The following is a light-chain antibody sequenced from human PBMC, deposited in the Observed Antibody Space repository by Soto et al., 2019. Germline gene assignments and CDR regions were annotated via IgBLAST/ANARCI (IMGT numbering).Light chain of an antibody. CDR1: QSVSSAY. CDR3: QQSGSSFYT. V-gene: IGKV3-20*01. J-gene: IGKJ2*01. CDR2: GAS. Sequence: EIVLTQSPGTLSLSPGERATLSCRASQSVSSAYLAWYQQIPGQAPRLLIYGASSRATGIPAGFSGSGSGTDFSLPISGLEPEDFAVYYCQQSGSSFYTFGQGTKLEIK.